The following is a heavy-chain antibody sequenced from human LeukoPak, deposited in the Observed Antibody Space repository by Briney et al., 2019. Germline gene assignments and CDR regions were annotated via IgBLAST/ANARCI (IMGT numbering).Heavy chain of an antibody. CDR3: ARLNPGEYCGGDCYPPYYYYYYGMDV. CDR1: GGSIGSYY. Sequence: SETLSLTCTVSGGSIGSYYWSWIRQPPGKGLEWIGYIYYSGSTNYNPSLKSRVTISVDTSKNQFSLKLSSVTAADTAVYYCARLNPGEYCGGDCYPPYYYYYYGMDVWGQGTTVTVSS. J-gene: IGHJ6*02. V-gene: IGHV4-59*08. CDR2: IYYSGST. D-gene: IGHD2-21*02.